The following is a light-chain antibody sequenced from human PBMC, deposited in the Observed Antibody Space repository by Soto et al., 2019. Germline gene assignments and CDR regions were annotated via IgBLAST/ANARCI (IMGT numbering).Light chain of an antibody. J-gene: IGKJ4*01. V-gene: IGKV1-5*03. CDR3: RQYHSYPLP. Sequence: DIQLTQYPSKLSASLSDRIPITSRASQSISSWLAWYQQKPGKAPKLLIYKASSLESGVPSRFSGSGSGTEFTLTISSLQLDDFATYYRRQYHSYPLPFGGGTKVDIK. CDR2: KAS. CDR1: QSISSW.